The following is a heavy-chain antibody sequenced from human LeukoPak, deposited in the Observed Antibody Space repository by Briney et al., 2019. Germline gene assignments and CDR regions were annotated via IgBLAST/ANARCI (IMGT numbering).Heavy chain of an antibody. Sequence: PGGSLRLSCAASGFTLINYAMSWVRQAPGKGLEWVSAVSGSGGSTYYADSVKGRFTISRDNSKNTLYLQMNSLRAEDTAVYYCAKDASVYCSGGSCYFDYWGQGTLVTVSS. CDR3: AKDASVYCSGGSCYFDY. D-gene: IGHD2-15*01. V-gene: IGHV3-23*01. CDR2: VSGSGGST. J-gene: IGHJ4*02. CDR1: GFTLINYA.